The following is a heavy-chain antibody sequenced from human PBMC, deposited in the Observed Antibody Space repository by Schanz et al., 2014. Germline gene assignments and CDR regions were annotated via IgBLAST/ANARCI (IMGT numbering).Heavy chain of an antibody. V-gene: IGHV4-30-2*01. CDR3: ARGGGPSHYDHVWGNFRYTHFDY. CDR2: IYHTGTT. Sequence: QLQLQESGSGLVKPSQTLSLTCAVSGGSISSGTYSWSWIRQPPGKGLEWIGYIYHTGTTYYSPSLGGGATISKASSKNQFFLTLISRTAADTAVYYCARGGGPSHYDHVWGNFRYTHFDYWGQGTLVTVSS. J-gene: IGHJ4*02. CDR1: GGSISSGTYS. D-gene: IGHD3-16*02.